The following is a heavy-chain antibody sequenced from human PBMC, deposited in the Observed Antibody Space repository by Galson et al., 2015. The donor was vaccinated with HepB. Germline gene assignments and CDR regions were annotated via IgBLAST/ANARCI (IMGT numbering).Heavy chain of an antibody. CDR1: GFTFSNAW. CDR3: ARGIAVPGNLGGDY. Sequence: SLRLSCAASGFTFSNAWMIWVRQAPGKGLEWVSIIYSGGSTYYADPVKGRFTISRDNSKNTLYLQMNRLRAEDTAVYYCARGIAVPGNLGGDYWGQGSLVTVSS. J-gene: IGHJ4*02. CDR2: IYSGGST. V-gene: IGHV3-66*02. D-gene: IGHD6-19*01.